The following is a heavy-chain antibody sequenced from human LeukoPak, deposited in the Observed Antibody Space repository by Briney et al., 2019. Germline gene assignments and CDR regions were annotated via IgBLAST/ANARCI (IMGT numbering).Heavy chain of an antibody. J-gene: IGHJ4*02. V-gene: IGHV3-53*01. D-gene: IGHD2-21*02. CDR2: IYGGGPT. CDR1: GFTVSRNY. Sequence: PGGSLRLSCAASGFTVSRNYMSWVRQAPGGGLECVSVIYGGGPTYYADSVKGRFAISRDNSKNTLYLQMNSLRVEDTAVYYCTRVSTLAYCGGDCYSDYWGQGTLVTVSS. CDR3: TRVSTLAYCGGDCYSDY.